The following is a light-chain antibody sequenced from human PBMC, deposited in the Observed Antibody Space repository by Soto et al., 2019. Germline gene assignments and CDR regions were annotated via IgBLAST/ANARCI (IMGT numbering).Light chain of an antibody. Sequence: EIVMTQSPGTLSVSPGERATLSCRASQSVNNYLAWYQQKPGQAPRLLIYDASNRATGIPARFSGSGSGTDFTLTISSLEPEDFAVYYCQQRDDWPPSITFGQGTRLEIK. V-gene: IGKV3-11*01. CDR3: QQRDDWPPSIT. J-gene: IGKJ5*01. CDR2: DAS. CDR1: QSVNNY.